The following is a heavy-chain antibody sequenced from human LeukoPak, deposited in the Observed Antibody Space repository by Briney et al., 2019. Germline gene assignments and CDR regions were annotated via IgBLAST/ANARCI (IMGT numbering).Heavy chain of an antibody. D-gene: IGHD3-22*01. Sequence: PSETLSLTCTVSGGSISSSSYYWGWIRQPPGKGLEWIGSIYYSGSTYYNPSLKSRVTISVDTSKNQFSLKLSSVTAADTAVYYCARGNYFFDSSGYYPVPDYWGQGTLVTVSS. V-gene: IGHV4-39*01. CDR3: ARGNYFFDSSGYYPVPDY. J-gene: IGHJ4*02. CDR2: IYYSGST. CDR1: GGSISSSSYY.